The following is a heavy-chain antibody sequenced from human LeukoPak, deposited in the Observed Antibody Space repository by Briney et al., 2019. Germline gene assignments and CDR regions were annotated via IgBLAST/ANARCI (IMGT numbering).Heavy chain of an antibody. CDR3: ARGRIRDGYNYYYYGMDV. D-gene: IGHD5-24*01. CDR1: GYTFTSYD. Sequence: GASVKVSCKASGYTFTSYDINWVRQAPGQGLEWMRWMNPNSGNTGYAQKFQGRVTMTRNTSISTAYMELSSLRSEDTAVDYCARGRIRDGYNYYYYGMDVGGQGTTVTVSS. J-gene: IGHJ6*02. CDR2: MNPNSGNT. V-gene: IGHV1-8*01.